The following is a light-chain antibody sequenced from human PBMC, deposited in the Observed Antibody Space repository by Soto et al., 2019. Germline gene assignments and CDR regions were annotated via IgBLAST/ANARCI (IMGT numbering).Light chain of an antibody. CDR2: EAS. Sequence: AIQLTQSPSSLSASVGDRVTSTCRASQGIRSSLAWFQQKAGNPPKVLIYEASVLETGVSSRFSGSGSGTDFTLSISSLQPEDFATYYCQQFNSYPWTFGQGTTVEVK. J-gene: IGKJ1*01. CDR1: QGIRSS. V-gene: IGKV1-13*02. CDR3: QQFNSYPWT.